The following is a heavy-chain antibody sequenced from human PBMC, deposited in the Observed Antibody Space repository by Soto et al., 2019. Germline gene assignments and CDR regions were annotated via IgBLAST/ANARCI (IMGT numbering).Heavy chain of an antibody. Sequence: GGSLSLSCAASGFTFRNYSMSWARQAPGKGLEWVSAISGSGGTTHYADSVKGRFTISRDNSKNTLYLQMNSLRVEDTAVYYCAKDRSSTSCYAFDYWGQGSLVTVSS. CDR3: AKDRSSTSCYAFDY. V-gene: IGHV3-23*01. D-gene: IGHD2-2*01. CDR1: GFTFRNYS. CDR2: ISGSGGTT. J-gene: IGHJ4*02.